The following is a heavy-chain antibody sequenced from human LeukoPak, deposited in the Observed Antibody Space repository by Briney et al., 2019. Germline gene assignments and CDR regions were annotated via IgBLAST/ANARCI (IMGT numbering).Heavy chain of an antibody. CDR1: GFTFSSYW. J-gene: IGHJ4*02. CDR3: ARVGITGTTIDY. CDR2: INSDGSST. Sequence: PGGSLRLSCAASGFTFSSYWMHWVRQAPGKGLVWFSRINSDGSSTSYADSVKGRFTISRDNAKNTLYLQMNSLRAEDTAVYYCARVGITGTTIDYWGQGTLVTVSS. D-gene: IGHD1-14*01. V-gene: IGHV3-74*01.